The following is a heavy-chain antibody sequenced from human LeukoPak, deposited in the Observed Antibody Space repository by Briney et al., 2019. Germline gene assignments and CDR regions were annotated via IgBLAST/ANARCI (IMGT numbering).Heavy chain of an antibody. V-gene: IGHV3-23*01. CDR2: IRSNGKTT. J-gene: IGHJ4*02. Sequence: GGSLRLSCAASGFTFSGYAMSWVRQVPGKGLEWVSAIRSNGKTTYYGDSVKGRFTISRDNSKHTLYLQMNNLRAEDTALYFCANIRSGWHDFDHWGQGTLVTVSS. CDR3: ANIRSGWHDFDH. CDR1: GFTFSGYA. D-gene: IGHD6-19*01.